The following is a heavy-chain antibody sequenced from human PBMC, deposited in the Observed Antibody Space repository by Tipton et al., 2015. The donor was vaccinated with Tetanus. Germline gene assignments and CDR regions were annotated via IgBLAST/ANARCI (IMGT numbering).Heavy chain of an antibody. D-gene: IGHD6-19*01. Sequence: TLSLTCTVSGGSISSYYWTWIRQPPGRGLEWIGYVHYSGSNNYSPSLRSRVTLSVDTSKNQFSLKRSSVTAADTAVYYCARIGWLQQNKPAFDIWGQGTVVTVSS. CDR1: GGSISSYY. V-gene: IGHV4-59*01. CDR3: ARIGWLQQNKPAFDI. CDR2: VHYSGSN. J-gene: IGHJ3*02.